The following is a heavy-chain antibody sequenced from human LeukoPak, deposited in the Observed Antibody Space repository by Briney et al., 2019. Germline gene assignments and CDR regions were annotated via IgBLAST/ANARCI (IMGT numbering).Heavy chain of an antibody. CDR3: ARGSYYGSGKHYYYGMDV. J-gene: IGHJ6*02. Sequence: ASVKVSCKASGYTFTSYGISWVRQAPGQGLEWMGWISAYNGNTNYAQKLQGRVTMTTDTSTSTAYMGLRSLRSDDTAVYYCARGSYYGSGKHYYYGMDVWGQGTTVTVSS. CDR1: GYTFTSYG. CDR2: ISAYNGNT. V-gene: IGHV1-18*01. D-gene: IGHD3-10*01.